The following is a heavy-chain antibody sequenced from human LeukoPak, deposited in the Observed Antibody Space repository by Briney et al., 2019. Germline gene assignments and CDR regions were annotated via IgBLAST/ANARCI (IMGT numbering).Heavy chain of an antibody. J-gene: IGHJ4*02. D-gene: IGHD6-13*01. V-gene: IGHV1-69*06. CDR2: IIPIFGTA. CDR3: ARVGIAAAGRYYFDY. CDR1: GGTFSGYA. Sequence: ASVKVSCKASGGTFSGYAISWVRQAPGQGLEWMGGIIPIFGTANYAQKFQGRVTITADKSTSTAYMELSSLRSEDTAVYYCARVGIAAAGRYYFDYWGQGTLVTVSS.